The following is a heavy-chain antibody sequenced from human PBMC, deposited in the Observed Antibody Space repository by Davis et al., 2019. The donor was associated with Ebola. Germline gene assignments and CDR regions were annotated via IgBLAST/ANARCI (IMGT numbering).Heavy chain of an antibody. CDR2: IWYDGSNK. Sequence: GESLKISCAASGFTFSSYGMHWVRQAPGKGLEWVAVIWYDGSNKYYADSVKGRFTISRDNSKNTLYLQMNSLRAEDTAVYYCAKDFVQYPSDDYWGQGTLVTVSS. D-gene: IGHD1-1*01. V-gene: IGHV3-30*02. CDR1: GFTFSSYG. J-gene: IGHJ4*02. CDR3: AKDFVQYPSDDY.